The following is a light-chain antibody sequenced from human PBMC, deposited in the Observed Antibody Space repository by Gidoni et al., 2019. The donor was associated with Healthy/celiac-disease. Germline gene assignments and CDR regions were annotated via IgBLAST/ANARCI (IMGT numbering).Light chain of an antibody. J-gene: IGKJ5*01. CDR2: YAS. CDR3: QQRSNWPIT. V-gene: IGKV3-11*01. CDR1: QSDSGY. Sequence: PTTRYLDPVERATRSCRASQSDSGYLAWYQQKPGQGPRLLIYYASNRATGIPARFSGSGSGTDFTLTISSLEPEDFAVYYCQQRSNWPITFGQGTRLEIK.